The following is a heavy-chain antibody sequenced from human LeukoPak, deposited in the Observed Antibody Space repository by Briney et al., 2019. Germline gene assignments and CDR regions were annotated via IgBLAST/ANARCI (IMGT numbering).Heavy chain of an antibody. Sequence: PSETLSLTCGVFGGSFSGYYWTWLRQPPGKGLEWIGQINHRGSSHYNPSLRSRVTISVDTSKTQFSLKLTPVTAADTAVYYCARDKFCSDTGSCNIGLFDLGGQGALVTVPS. D-gene: IGHD2-15*01. CDR3: ARDKFCSDTGSCNIGLFDL. V-gene: IGHV4-34*01. J-gene: IGHJ4*02. CDR2: INHRGSS. CDR1: GGSFSGYY.